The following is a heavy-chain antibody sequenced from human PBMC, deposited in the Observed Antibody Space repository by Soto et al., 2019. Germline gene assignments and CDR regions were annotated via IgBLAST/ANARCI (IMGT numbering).Heavy chain of an antibody. CDR2: IYYSGST. CDR1: GGSISSGGYY. Sequence: QVQLQESGPGLVKPSQTLSLTCTVSGGSISSGGYYWSWIRQHPGTGLEWIGYIYYSGSTYYNPSRKSRVTIAVDTSKTQFSLKLSSVTAADTAVYYCARGGRRSTGMDVWGQGTTVTVSS. J-gene: IGHJ6*02. V-gene: IGHV4-31*03. CDR3: ARGGRRSTGMDV.